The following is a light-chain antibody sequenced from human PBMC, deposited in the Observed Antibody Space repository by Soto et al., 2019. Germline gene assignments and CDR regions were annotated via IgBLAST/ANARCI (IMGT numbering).Light chain of an antibody. CDR2: GAS. CDR1: QSVSSN. V-gene: IGKV3-15*01. CDR3: QQYNNWPQT. J-gene: IGKJ4*01. Sequence: EIVMTQSPATPSVSPGERATLSCRASQSVSSNLAWYQQKPGQAPRLLIYGASTRATGIPARFSGSGSGTEFTLTISSLQSEDFAVYYCQQYNNWPQTFGGGTKVEIK.